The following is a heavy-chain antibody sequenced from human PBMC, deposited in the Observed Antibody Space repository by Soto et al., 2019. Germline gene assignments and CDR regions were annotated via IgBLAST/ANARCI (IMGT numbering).Heavy chain of an antibody. Sequence: QVHLVQSGAEVTKAGSSVKVSCKASGGTFSSHAFSWVRQAPGQGLEWVGGIIPIFETANYAQEFQGRVTISADESTNTVILKLNNLRSDDTAIYFCAIGDRSSWIGNLWGPGTQVTVS. CDR2: IIPIFETA. CDR3: AIGDRSSWIGNL. CDR1: GGTFSSHA. V-gene: IGHV1-69*01. D-gene: IGHD6-6*01. J-gene: IGHJ4*02.